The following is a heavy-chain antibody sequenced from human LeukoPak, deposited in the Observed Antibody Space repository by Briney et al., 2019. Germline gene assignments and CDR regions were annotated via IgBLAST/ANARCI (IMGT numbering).Heavy chain of an antibody. CDR1: GKSISIYY. D-gene: IGHD4-11*01. V-gene: IGHV4-4*07. CDR3: ARETTGLARYFDY. J-gene: IGHJ4*02. Sequence: PSETLSLTCTVSGKSISIYYWSWIRQPAGKGLEWIGRIYTSGSTNYNPSLKSRVTMSVDTSKNQFSLNLSSVTAADTAVYYCARETTGLARYFDYWGQGTLVTVSS. CDR2: IYTSGST.